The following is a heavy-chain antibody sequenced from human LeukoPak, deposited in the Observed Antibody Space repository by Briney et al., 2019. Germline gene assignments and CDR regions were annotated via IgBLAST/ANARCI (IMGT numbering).Heavy chain of an antibody. CDR2: INHSGST. CDR3: ASSDTAMLIGY. V-gene: IGHV4-34*01. CDR1: GGSFSGDY. J-gene: IGHJ4*02. D-gene: IGHD5-18*01. Sequence: PSETLSLTCAVYGGSFSGDYWSWIRQPPGKGLEWIGEINHSGSTNYNPSLKSRVTISVDTSKNQFSLKLSSVTAADTAVYYCASSDTAMLIGYWGQGTLATVSS.